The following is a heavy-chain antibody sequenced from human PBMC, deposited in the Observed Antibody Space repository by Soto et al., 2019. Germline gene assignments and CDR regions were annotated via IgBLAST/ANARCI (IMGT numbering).Heavy chain of an antibody. CDR1: GGSFSGYY. Sequence: QVQLQQWGAGLLKPSETLSLTCAVYGGSFSGYYWSWIRQPPGKGLEWIGEINHSGSTNYNPSLKTLVTVTVDTSRSKVSRKRSAVTAADTAVYYCARAARGYRGNTPCDYWGQGTLVTVSS. CDR3: ARAARGYRGNTPCDY. D-gene: IGHD2-15*01. V-gene: IGHV4-34*01. J-gene: IGHJ4*02. CDR2: INHSGST.